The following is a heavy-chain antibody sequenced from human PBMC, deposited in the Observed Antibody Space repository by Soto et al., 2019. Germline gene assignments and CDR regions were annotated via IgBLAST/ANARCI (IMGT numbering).Heavy chain of an antibody. CDR1: GGTFSSYA. Sequence: SVKVSCKASGGTFSSYAISWVRQAPGQGLEWMGGIIPIFGTANYAQKFQGRVTITADESTSTAYMELSSLRSEDTAVYYCARVRDSSSSADAFDIWGQGTMVTVSS. CDR2: IIPIFGTA. V-gene: IGHV1-69*13. D-gene: IGHD6-6*01. J-gene: IGHJ3*02. CDR3: ARVRDSSSSADAFDI.